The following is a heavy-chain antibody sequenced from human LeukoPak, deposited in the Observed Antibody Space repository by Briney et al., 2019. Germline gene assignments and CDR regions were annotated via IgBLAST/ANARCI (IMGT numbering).Heavy chain of an antibody. Sequence: TSETLSLTCTVSGGSISSYYWSWIRQPAGKGLEWIGRIYTSGSTNYNPSLKSRVTMSVDTSKNQFSLKLSSVTAADTAVYYCARGFTSGWYWWFAPWGQGTLVTVSS. V-gene: IGHV4-4*07. CDR3: ARGFTSGWYWWFAP. D-gene: IGHD6-19*01. CDR2: IYTSGST. CDR1: GGSISSYY. J-gene: IGHJ5*02.